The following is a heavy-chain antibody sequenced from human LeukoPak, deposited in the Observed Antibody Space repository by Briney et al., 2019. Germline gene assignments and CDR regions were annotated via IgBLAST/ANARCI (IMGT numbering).Heavy chain of an antibody. J-gene: IGHJ4*02. V-gene: IGHV3-49*04. CDR2: IRSKIYGGTP. CDR3: TRDQTPYY. Sequence: GGSLRLSCTASGFTFGDYAMTWARQAPGKGLEWVGFIRSKIYGGTPEYAASVKGRFTISRDDSKGVAYLQMNSLKTEDTAVYYCTRDQTPYYWGQGTLVTVSS. CDR1: GFTFGDYA.